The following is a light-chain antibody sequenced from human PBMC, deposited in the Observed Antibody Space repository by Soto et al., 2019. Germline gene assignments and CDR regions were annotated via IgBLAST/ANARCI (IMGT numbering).Light chain of an antibody. V-gene: IGLV2-14*01. Sequence: QSALTQPASVSGSPGQSITISCTGTSSDVGGYNYVSWYQQHPGKAPKLMIYEVSNRPSGVSNSFSGSKSGNTASLTISGLQAEDEADYYCSSYTSSSTFYVFGTGTKLTVL. CDR2: EVS. CDR1: SSDVGGYNY. J-gene: IGLJ1*01. CDR3: SSYTSSSTFYV.